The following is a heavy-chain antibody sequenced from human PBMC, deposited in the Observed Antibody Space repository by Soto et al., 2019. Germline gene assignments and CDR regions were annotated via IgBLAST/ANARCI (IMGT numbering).Heavy chain of an antibody. Sequence: SGPTLVNPTQTLTLTCTFSGFSLSTSGVGVGWIRQPPGKALEWLALIYWDDDKRYSPSLKSRLTITKDTSKNQVVLTMTNMDPVDTATYYCAHSPNNPYDFWSGYHQRNWFDPWGQGTLVTVSS. CDR3: AHSPNNPYDFWSGYHQRNWFDP. V-gene: IGHV2-5*02. D-gene: IGHD3-3*01. CDR1: GFSLSTSGVG. CDR2: IYWDDDK. J-gene: IGHJ5*02.